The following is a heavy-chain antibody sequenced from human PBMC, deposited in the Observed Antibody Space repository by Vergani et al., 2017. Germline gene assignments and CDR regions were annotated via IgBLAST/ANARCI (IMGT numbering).Heavy chain of an antibody. J-gene: IGHJ4*02. CDR1: GFTFSDYY. Sequence: QVQLVESGGGLVKPGGSLRLSCAASGFTFSDYYMSWIRQAPGKGLEGVSYMSSSSSYTHYADSVKGRFTISRDNAKNSLYLQMNSLRAEDTAVYYCARKSSYCGGDCYIDYWGQGTLVTVSS. CDR3: ARKSSYCGGDCYIDY. CDR2: MSSSSSYT. D-gene: IGHD2-21*02. V-gene: IGHV3-11*05.